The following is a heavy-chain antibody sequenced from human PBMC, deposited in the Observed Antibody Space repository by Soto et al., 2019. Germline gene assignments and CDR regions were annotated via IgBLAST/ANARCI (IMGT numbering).Heavy chain of an antibody. J-gene: IGHJ5*02. V-gene: IGHV4-31*03. CDR1: GGSISSGGYY. Sequence: QVQLQESGPGLVKPSQTLSLTCTVSGGSISSGGYYWNWIRQHPGKGLEWIGHINYIGSTYYKPSLRSRVTISLDTSKSQFSLKLSSVTAADTAVYYCARSVFPWGQGTLVTVSS. CDR2: INYIGST. CDR3: ARSVFP.